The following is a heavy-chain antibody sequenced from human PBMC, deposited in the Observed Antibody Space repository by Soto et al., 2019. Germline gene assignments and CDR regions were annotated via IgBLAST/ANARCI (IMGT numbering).Heavy chain of an antibody. D-gene: IGHD2-15*01. J-gene: IGHJ4*02. CDR2: ISGSSGST. V-gene: IGHV3-23*01. CDR3: AKDVTLAGTYPLL. CDR1: GFTFSSYA. Sequence: GGSLRLSCAASGFTFSSYAMAWVRQAPGKGLEWVSSISGSSGSTHYADSVKGRFTISRDNSKNTLYMQMNSLRAEDTAVYYCAKDVTLAGTYPLLWGPGTLVTVS.